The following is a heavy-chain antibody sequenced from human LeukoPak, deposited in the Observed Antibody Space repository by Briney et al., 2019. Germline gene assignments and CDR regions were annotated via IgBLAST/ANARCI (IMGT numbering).Heavy chain of an antibody. V-gene: IGHV5-51*01. CDR2: IYPGDSDT. J-gene: IGHJ6*02. CDR1: GYSFTNYW. Sequence: GESLKISCKGSGYSFTNYWIGWVRQMPGKGLEWMGIIYPGDSDTRYSPSFQGQVTISADKSITTAYLQWSSLKASDTAMYYCARQFYYGSGRGYGMDVWGQGTTVTVSS. CDR3: ARQFYYGSGRGYGMDV. D-gene: IGHD3-10*01.